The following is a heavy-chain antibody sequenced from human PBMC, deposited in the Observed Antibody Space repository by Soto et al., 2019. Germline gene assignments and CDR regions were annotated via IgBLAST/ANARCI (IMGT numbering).Heavy chain of an antibody. Sequence: GESLKISCKGSGYSFTSYWIGWVRQMPGKGLEWMGIIYPGDSDTRYSPSFQGQVTISADKSISTAYLQWSSLKASDTAMYYCARHSPGLDWGRDWFDPWGQGTLVTVSS. D-gene: IGHD7-27*01. J-gene: IGHJ5*02. V-gene: IGHV5-51*01. CDR1: GYSFTSYW. CDR3: ARHSPGLDWGRDWFDP. CDR2: IYPGDSDT.